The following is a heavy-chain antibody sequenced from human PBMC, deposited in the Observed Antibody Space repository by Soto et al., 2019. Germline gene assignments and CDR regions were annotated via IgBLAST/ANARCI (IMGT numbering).Heavy chain of an antibody. D-gene: IGHD5-18*01. CDR3: ARDSLGYLPTLNWFDP. V-gene: IGHV3-33*01. Sequence: PGGSLRLSCAASGFTFSSYGMHWVRQAPGKGLEWVAVIWYDGSNKYYADSVKGRFTISRDNSKNTLYLQMNSLRAEDTAVYYCARDSLGYLPTLNWFDPWGQGTLVTVSS. CDR1: GFTFSSYG. J-gene: IGHJ5*02. CDR2: IWYDGSNK.